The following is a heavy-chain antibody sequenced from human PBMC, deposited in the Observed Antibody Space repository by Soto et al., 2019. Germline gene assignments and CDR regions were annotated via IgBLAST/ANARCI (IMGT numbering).Heavy chain of an antibody. CDR3: ARDGGYGLIDY. V-gene: IGHV1-18*01. Sequence: VQLVQSGAEVKKPGASVKVSCNASGYTFTSYSISWVRHAPGQGLEWMGWISAYNGNTYHARKLQGRVTMNTENSTSTAYSELRSMRTDATAVYYCARDGGYGLIDYWGQGTLVTVSS. D-gene: IGHD5-18*01. CDR1: GYTFTSYS. CDR2: ISAYNGNT. J-gene: IGHJ4*02.